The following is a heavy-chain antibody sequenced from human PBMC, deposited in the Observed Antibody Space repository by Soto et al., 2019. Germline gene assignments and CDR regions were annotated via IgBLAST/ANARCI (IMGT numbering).Heavy chain of an antibody. J-gene: IGHJ4*02. V-gene: IGHV3-23*01. Sequence: GGSLRLSCAASGFTFSSYAMSWVRQAPGKGLEWVSAISGSGGSTYYADSVKGRFTISRDNSKNTLYLQMNSLRTEDTAVYYCAKLEVVVVPAAPGCCFDYWGQGTLVTVSS. CDR3: AKLEVVVVPAAPGCCFDY. CDR1: GFTFSSYA. D-gene: IGHD2-2*01. CDR2: ISGSGGST.